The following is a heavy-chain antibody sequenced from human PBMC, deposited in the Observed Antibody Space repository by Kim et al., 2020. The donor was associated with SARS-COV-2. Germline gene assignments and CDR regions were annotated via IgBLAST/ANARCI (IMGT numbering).Heavy chain of an antibody. J-gene: IGHJ4*02. D-gene: IGHD3-3*01. CDR3: ARDYNFNTNFDL. V-gene: IGHV4-28*03. Sequence: YDTPSLKCRVTMSVDTSKNQFSLKLSSVTAADTAVYFCARDYNFNTNFDLWGQGTMVTVSS.